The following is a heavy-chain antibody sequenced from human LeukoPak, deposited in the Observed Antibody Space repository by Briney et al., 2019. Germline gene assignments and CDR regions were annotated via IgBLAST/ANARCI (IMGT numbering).Heavy chain of an antibody. Sequence: PGGSLRLSCAASGFTFSSYAMSWVRQAPGKGLEWVSAISGSGGSTYYADSVKGRFTISRDNSKNTLYLQMNSLRAEDTAVYYCAKDPRPEGHPNWFDPWGQGTLVTVSS. V-gene: IGHV3-23*01. J-gene: IGHJ5*02. CDR1: GFTFSSYA. CDR2: ISGSGGST. CDR3: AKDPRPEGHPNWFDP.